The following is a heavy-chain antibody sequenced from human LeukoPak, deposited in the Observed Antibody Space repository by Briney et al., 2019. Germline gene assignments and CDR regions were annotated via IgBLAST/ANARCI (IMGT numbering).Heavy chain of an antibody. V-gene: IGHV3-23*01. CDR1: GFTFSSYG. CDR2: ISGSGVGT. CDR3: AKGAYGDLYYSYYMDV. D-gene: IGHD4-17*01. Sequence: GGSLRLSCAASGFTFSSYGMSWVRQAPGKGLEWVSAISGSGVGTYYADSVKGRFTISRDNSKNTLYLHMNSLRAEDTAVYYCAKGAYGDLYYSYYMDVWGKGSTVTISS. J-gene: IGHJ6*03.